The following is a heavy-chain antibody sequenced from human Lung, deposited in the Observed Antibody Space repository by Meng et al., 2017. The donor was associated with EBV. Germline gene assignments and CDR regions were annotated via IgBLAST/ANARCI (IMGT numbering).Heavy chain of an antibody. CDR3: ARDRNWNDGNYFDS. Sequence: GQLVGSWGGGVQPGTSLRLSCSASGFTFSNYGMHWVRQAPGKGLEWVALIWFDGSKKYFGDSVKGQFTISRDNSKNTLYLQMNSLRVEDTAVYFCARDRNWNDGNYFDSWGQGTLVTVSS. J-gene: IGHJ4*02. CDR1: GFTFSNYG. CDR2: IWFDGSKK. D-gene: IGHD1-1*01. V-gene: IGHV3-33*01.